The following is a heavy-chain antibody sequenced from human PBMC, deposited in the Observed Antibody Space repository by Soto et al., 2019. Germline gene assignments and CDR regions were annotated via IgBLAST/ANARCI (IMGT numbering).Heavy chain of an antibody. D-gene: IGHD3-10*01. CDR2: VSAGGDMT. J-gene: IGHJ6*02. CDR1: GFTFSSYA. V-gene: IGHV3-23*01. CDR3: ARGDRGGSGSPASYYYSGLDV. Sequence: DVQLLESGGHLVQPGGSLRLSCAASGFTFSSYAMSWVRQAPGKGLEWVSSVSAGGDMTYYSDSVKGRFTISRANSNKALFLQMTGLRIEDTALYYCARGDRGGSGSPASYYYSGLDVWGQGTTVTVS.